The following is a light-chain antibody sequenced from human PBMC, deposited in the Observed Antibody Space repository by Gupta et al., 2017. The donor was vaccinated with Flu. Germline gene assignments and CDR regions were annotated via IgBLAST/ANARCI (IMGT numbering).Light chain of an antibody. CDR1: QSVSSN. V-gene: IGKV3-15*01. J-gene: IGKJ4*01. CDR3: QQDNNWPRT. CDR2: GAS. Sequence: PSTLSVSPGERVTRSCRASQSVSSNLAWYQQRPGQAPRLLISGASARATGIPARFSGSGSGTEFTLTISSLQSEDFAVYYCQQDNNWPRTFGGGTKVEIK.